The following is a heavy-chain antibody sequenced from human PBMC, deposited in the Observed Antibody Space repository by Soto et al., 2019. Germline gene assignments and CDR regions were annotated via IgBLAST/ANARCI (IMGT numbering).Heavy chain of an antibody. CDR3: AREGCSGGRCPFDY. CDR1: GGSISSYY. J-gene: IGHJ4*02. D-gene: IGHD2-15*01. Sequence: PSETLSLTCTVSGGSISSYYWSWIRQPPGKGLEWIGYIHYNVNTNYNPSLKSRVTISVDTSKNQFSLKLSSVTAADTAVYYWAREGCSGGRCPFDYWGEGTLVTVSS. CDR2: IHYNVNT. V-gene: IGHV4-59*12.